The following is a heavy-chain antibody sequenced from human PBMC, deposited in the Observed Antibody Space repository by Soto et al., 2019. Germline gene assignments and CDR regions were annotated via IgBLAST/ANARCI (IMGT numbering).Heavy chain of an antibody. CDR3: ARDGGGAYCGGDCYSAFFPATYYFDY. CDR1: GFTFSSYA. Sequence: GGSLRLSCAASGFTFSSYAMHWVRQAPGKGLEWVAVISYDGSNKYYADSVKGRFTISRDNSKNTLYLQMNSLRAEDTAVYYCARDGGGAYCGGDCYSAFFPATYYFDYWGQGTLVTVSS. V-gene: IGHV3-30-3*01. J-gene: IGHJ4*02. D-gene: IGHD2-21*02. CDR2: ISYDGSNK.